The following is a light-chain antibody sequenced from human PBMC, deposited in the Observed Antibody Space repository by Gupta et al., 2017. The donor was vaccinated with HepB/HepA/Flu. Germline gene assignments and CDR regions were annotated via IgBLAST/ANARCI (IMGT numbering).Light chain of an antibody. CDR3: CSYAGSYTYV. CDR1: CSDVGGYNY. J-gene: IGLJ1*01. V-gene: IGLV2-11*01. CDR2: DVS. Sequence: QPALTQPRTVSGPPRPSVPIYCPGTCSDVGGYNYVTWYQQHPGKAPKLMIYDVSKRPSGVPDRFSGSKSGNTAALTISGLQADDEADYYCCSYAGSYTYVFGTGTKVTVL.